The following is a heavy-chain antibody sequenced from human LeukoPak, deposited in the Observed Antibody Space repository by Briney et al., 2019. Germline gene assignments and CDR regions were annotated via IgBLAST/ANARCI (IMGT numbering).Heavy chain of an antibody. J-gene: IGHJ4*02. Sequence: GASVKVSCKASGYTFTSYGISWVRQAPGQGLEWMRWISAYNDNTNYAQKLQGRVTMTTDTSTSTAYMELRSLRSDDTAVYYCARRTVWGSYFPPRYYFDYWGQGTLVTVSS. V-gene: IGHV1-18*01. D-gene: IGHD3-16*01. CDR2: ISAYNDNT. CDR3: ARRTVWGSYFPPRYYFDY. CDR1: GYTFTSYG.